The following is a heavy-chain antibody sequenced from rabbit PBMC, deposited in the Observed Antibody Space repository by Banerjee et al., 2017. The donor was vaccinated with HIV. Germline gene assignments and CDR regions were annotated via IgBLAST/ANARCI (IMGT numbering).Heavy chain of an antibody. D-gene: IGHD1-1*01. CDR2: IYAGSSGST. CDR3: ARFGGSNADYADMQL. CDR1: GFSFSSSYW. Sequence: QSLEESGGGLVKPGASLTLTCTASGFSFSSSYWICWVRQAPGKGLEWIGCIYAGSSGSTWYASWVNGRFTISKTSSTTVTLQMTSLTAADTATFFCARFGGSNADYADMQLWGQGTLVTVS. J-gene: IGHJ6*01. V-gene: IGHV1S40*01.